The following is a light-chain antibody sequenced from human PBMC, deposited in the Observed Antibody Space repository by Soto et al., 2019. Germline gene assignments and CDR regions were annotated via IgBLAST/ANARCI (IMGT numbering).Light chain of an antibody. J-gene: IGLJ1*01. V-gene: IGLV2-14*01. CDR3: ASLTPTIFV. Sequence: QSALTQPASVSGSPGQSITISCTGTSSDVGAYNLVSWYQHHPDKAPKLMISEVSNRPSGVSDRFSGSKSGNTASLTISGPQAEDEANYSCASLTPTIFVSGTGPNPPVL. CDR1: SSDVGAYNL. CDR2: EVS.